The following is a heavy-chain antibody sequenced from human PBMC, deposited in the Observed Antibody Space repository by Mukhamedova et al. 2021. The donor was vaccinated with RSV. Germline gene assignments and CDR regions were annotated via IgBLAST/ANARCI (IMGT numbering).Heavy chain of an antibody. J-gene: IGHJ3*02. CDR2: IYHSGSS. Sequence: GNIYHSGSSYYNPSLKSRVSMSVDTSKNQFSLKLRSVTAADTAVYYCAREGDVIVAPASCILRFVFFCICGQGTRVTVS. CDR3: AREGDVIVAPASCILRFVFFCI. V-gene: IGHV4-38-2*02. D-gene: IGHD5-12*01.